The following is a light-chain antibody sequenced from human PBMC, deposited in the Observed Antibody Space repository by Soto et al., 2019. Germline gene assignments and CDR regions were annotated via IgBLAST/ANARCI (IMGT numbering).Light chain of an antibody. CDR2: GAS. J-gene: IGKJ3*01. Sequence: EIVLTQSPGTLSLSPGERATLSCRASQSVSSSYLAWYRQRPGQAPRLLIYGASIRATGIPDRFSGSGSGTDFTITISRLEPEDFAVYYCQQFGSSPSFGPGTTVDI. V-gene: IGKV3-20*01. CDR3: QQFGSSPS. CDR1: QSVSSSY.